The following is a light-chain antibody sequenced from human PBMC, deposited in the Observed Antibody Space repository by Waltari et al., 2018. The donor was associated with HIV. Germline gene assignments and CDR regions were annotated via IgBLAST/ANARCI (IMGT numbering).Light chain of an antibody. J-gene: IGLJ1*01. CDR2: EVS. CDR3: SSYTTRAVSTYV. Sequence: QSALTQPAPVSGSPGQSITISCTGTSSAVGGFNYFPCYQQHPGKAPKVIIYEVSNRPSGISDRFSGSKSGNTASLTISGLQAEDEADYYCSSYTTRAVSTYVFGTGTKVTVL. CDR1: SSAVGGFNY. V-gene: IGLV2-14*01.